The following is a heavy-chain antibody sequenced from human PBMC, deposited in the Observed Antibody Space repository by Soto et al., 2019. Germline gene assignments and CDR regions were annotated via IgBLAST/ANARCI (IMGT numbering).Heavy chain of an antibody. CDR3: ARSGSGSYYIPAEYFQH. CDR1: GYTFTSYA. J-gene: IGHJ1*01. CDR2: INAGNGNT. D-gene: IGHD3-10*01. V-gene: IGHV1-3*01. Sequence: ASVKVSCKASGYTFTSYAMHWVRQAPGQRLEWMGWINAGNGNTKYSQKFQGRVTITRDTSASTAYMELSSLRSEDTAVYYCARSGSGSYYIPAEYFQHWGQGTLVTVSS.